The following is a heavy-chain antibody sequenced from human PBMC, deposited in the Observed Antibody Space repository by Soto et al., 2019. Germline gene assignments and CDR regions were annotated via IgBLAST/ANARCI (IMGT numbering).Heavy chain of an antibody. CDR1: GGSISSYY. CDR2: IYYSGST. J-gene: IGHJ6*03. CDR3: ARVFVKSITARPYYYYYMDV. V-gene: IGHV4-59*08. D-gene: IGHD6-6*01. Sequence: SETLSLTCTVSGGSISSYYWSWIRQPPGKGLEWIGYIYYSGSTNYNPSLKSRVTISVDTSKNQFSLKLSSVTAADTAVYYCARVFVKSITARPYYYYYMDVWGKGTTVTVS.